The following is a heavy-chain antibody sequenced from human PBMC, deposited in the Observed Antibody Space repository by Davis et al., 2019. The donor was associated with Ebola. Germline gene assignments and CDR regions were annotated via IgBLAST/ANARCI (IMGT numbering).Heavy chain of an antibody. D-gene: IGHD2-8*01. CDR3: ARDSFCTYGVCNDRDYDY. V-gene: IGHV1-46*01. Sequence: ASVKVSCKASGYTFTNYYMHWVRQAPGQGLEWMGMINPNDGRTIYAQKFQGRVTVTTDTSTSTAYMELRSLRSDDTAMYYCARDSFCTYGVCNDRDYDYWGQGTLVTVSS. CDR1: GYTFTNYY. CDR2: INPNDGRT. J-gene: IGHJ4*02.